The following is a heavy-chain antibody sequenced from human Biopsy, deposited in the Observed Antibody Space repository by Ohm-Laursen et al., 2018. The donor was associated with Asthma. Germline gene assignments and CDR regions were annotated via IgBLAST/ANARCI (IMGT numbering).Heavy chain of an antibody. V-gene: IGHV3-11*01. D-gene: IGHD6-19*01. CDR1: GFTFSDYY. J-gene: IGHJ4*02. Sequence: SLRLSCAAGFTFSDYYMSWIRQAPGKGLEWISYINGKSNSIEYADSVKGRFTISRDNAKNSLYLQMNSLRAEDTAVYYCARDSYSSGLYDDFESWGQGTLVTVSS. CDR2: INGKSNSI. CDR3: ARDSYSSGLYDDFES.